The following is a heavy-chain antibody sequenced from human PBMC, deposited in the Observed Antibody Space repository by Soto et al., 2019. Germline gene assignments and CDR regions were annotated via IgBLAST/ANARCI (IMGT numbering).Heavy chain of an antibody. CDR2: ISAYNGNT. Sequence: ASVKVSCRASGYTFTSYGISWVRQAPGQGLEWMGWISAYNGNTNYAQKLQGRVTMTTDTPTSTAYMELRSLRSDDTAVYYCARVLRLGELSLYRYYYGMDVWGQGTTVTVSS. J-gene: IGHJ6*02. V-gene: IGHV1-18*01. CDR1: GYTFTSYG. D-gene: IGHD3-16*02. CDR3: ARVLRLGELSLYRYYYGMDV.